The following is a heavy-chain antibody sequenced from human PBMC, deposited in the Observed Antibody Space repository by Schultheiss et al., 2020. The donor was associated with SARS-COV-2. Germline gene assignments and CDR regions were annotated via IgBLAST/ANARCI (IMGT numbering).Heavy chain of an antibody. J-gene: IGHJ5*02. D-gene: IGHD6-13*01. CDR3: ARVFLAEVSSSWYGEGGNWFDP. CDR1: GFTFSSYW. V-gene: IGHV3-74*01. CDR2: ISWNSGSI. Sequence: GGSLRLSCAASGFTFSSYWMHWVRQAPGKGLEWVSGISWNSGSIGYADSVKGRFTISRDNSKNTLYLQMNSLRAEDTAVYYCARVFLAEVSSSWYGEGGNWFDPWGQGTLVTVSS.